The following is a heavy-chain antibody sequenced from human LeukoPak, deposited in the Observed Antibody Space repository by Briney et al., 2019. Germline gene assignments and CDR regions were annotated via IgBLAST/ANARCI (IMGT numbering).Heavy chain of an antibody. CDR3: ARYRGLGGGYYFDY. CDR1: GSTFSNHW. J-gene: IGHJ4*02. Sequence: GGSLRLSCAVSGSTFSNHWMGWVRQAPGKGLEWVANIKEDGSEKYYVDSVKGRFTISRDNAKNSLYLQMNSLRAEDTAVHYCARYRGLGGGYYFDYWGQGTLVTVSS. V-gene: IGHV3-7*04. D-gene: IGHD5-12*01. CDR2: IKEDGSEK.